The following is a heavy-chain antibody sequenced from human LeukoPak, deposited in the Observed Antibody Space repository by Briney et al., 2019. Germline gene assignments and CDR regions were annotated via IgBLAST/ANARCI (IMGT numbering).Heavy chain of an antibody. V-gene: IGHV4-59*02. Sequence: SETLSLTCAVSGGSVSTYYWSWIRQPPGKGLEWIGYIYYFGNTDYNPSLKSRVTISVDTSKNQFSLNLRSVTAADTAVYYCAKLGSPRAYWGQGMLVSVSS. J-gene: IGHJ4*02. D-gene: IGHD7-27*01. CDR1: GGSVSTYY. CDR2: IYYFGNT. CDR3: AKLGSPRAY.